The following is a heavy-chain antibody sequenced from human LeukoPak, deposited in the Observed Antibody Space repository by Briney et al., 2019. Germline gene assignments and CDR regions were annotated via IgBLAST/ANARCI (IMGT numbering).Heavy chain of an antibody. CDR2: ISSSSNYI. V-gene: IGHV3-21*01. J-gene: IGHJ4*02. D-gene: IGHD3-3*01. Sequence: GGSLRLSCAASGFSFDNYCTNWVRQAPGKGLEWVSTISSSSNYIYYADSVKGRFTISRDNAKNSLYLQMNSLRAEDTAVYYCARDLTDDFWSGYHFDYWGQGALVTVSS. CDR1: GFSFDNYC. CDR3: ARDLTDDFWSGYHFDY.